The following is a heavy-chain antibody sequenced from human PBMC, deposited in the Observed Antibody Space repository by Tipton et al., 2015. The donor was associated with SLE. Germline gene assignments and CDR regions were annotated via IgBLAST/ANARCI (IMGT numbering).Heavy chain of an antibody. CDR2: IYSGGST. D-gene: IGHD6-13*01. Sequence: SLRLSCAVSGFTVSSNYMSWVRQAPGKGLEWVSVIYSGGSTYYADSVKGRFTISRDNSKNTLYLQMNSLRAEDTAVYYCARGRIAAAAEYYYMDVWGKGTTVTVSS. CDR1: GFTVSSNY. J-gene: IGHJ6*03. V-gene: IGHV3-66*02. CDR3: ARGRIAAAAEYYYMDV.